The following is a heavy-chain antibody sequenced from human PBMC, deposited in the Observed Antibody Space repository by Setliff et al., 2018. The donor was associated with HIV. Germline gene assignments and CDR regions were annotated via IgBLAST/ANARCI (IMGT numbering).Heavy chain of an antibody. V-gene: IGHV1-69*13. J-gene: IGHJ5*02. CDR3: ARATVVVVITTTTYNWFDP. Sequence: GASVKVSCKASGGTFSSYAISWVRQAPGQGLEWMGGIIPIFGTANYAQKFQGRVTITADESTSTAYMELSSLRSEDTAVYYCARATVVVVITTTTYNWFDPWGLGTLVTVSS. CDR1: GGTFSSYA. CDR2: IIPIFGTA. D-gene: IGHD3-22*01.